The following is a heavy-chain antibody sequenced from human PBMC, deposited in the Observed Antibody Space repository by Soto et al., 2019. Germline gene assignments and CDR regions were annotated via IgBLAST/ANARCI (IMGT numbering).Heavy chain of an antibody. J-gene: IGHJ4*02. CDR1: GGSISSYY. Sequence: PSETLSLTCTVSGGSISSYYWSWIRQPPGKGLEWIGYIYYSGSTNYNPSLKSRVTISVDTSKNQFSLKLSSVTAADTAVYYCAREGFEVYYFDYWGQGTLVTVPS. CDR3: AREGFEVYYFDY. V-gene: IGHV4-59*01. CDR2: IYYSGST.